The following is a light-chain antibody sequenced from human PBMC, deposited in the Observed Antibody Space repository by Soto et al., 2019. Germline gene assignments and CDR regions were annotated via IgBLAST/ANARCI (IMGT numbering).Light chain of an antibody. J-gene: IGLJ1*01. CDR1: SSDLGGYNY. Sequence: QSALTQPGSVSGSPGQSITISCTGTSSDLGGYNYVSWYQQQSGKAPKLMIHEVSNRPSGVSNRFSGSKSGNTASLTISGLQAEDEAHYLCSSYPSSRASVFGSGRKVTVL. V-gene: IGLV2-14*01. CDR3: SSYPSSRASV. CDR2: EVS.